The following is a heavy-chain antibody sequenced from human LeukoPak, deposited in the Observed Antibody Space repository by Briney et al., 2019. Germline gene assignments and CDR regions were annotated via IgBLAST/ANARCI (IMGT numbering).Heavy chain of an antibody. CDR3: AKGSAISSSWYELAYYFDY. V-gene: IGHV3-23*01. CDR2: ISGSGGST. Sequence: GGSLRLSCAASGFTFSSYAMGWVRQAPGKGLEWVSAISGSGGSTYYADSVKGRFTISRDNSKNTLYLQMNSLRAEDTAVYYCAKGSAISSSWYELAYYFDYWGQGTLVTVSS. J-gene: IGHJ4*02. CDR1: GFTFSSYA. D-gene: IGHD6-13*01.